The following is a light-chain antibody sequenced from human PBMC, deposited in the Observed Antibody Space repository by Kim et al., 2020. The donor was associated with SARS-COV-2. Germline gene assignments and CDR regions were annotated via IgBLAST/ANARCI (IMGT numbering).Light chain of an antibody. J-gene: IGLJ3*02. Sequence: ALGQTVRITCQGDSLSNYYATWYQQKPGQAPVLVIYGKNNRPSGIPDRFSGSTSGNTASLTITGAQAEDEADYYCSSRDSSGNHWVFGGGTQLTVL. CDR1: SLSNYY. CDR2: GKN. CDR3: SSRDSSGNHWV. V-gene: IGLV3-19*01.